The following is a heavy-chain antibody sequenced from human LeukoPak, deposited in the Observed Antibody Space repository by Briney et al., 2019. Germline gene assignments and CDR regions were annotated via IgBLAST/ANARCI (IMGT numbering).Heavy chain of an antibody. Sequence: GSSVTVSCKASGGTFSSYAISWVRQAPAQGLEWMGGIISIFGTANYAQKLQGRVTITADESTSTAYMDLSSMTSEDTAGYYCARNSGWFDPWGRGTLVTVSS. D-gene: IGHD2/OR15-2a*01. CDR2: IISIFGTA. V-gene: IGHV1-69*01. CDR3: ARNSGWFDP. J-gene: IGHJ5*02. CDR1: GGTFSSYA.